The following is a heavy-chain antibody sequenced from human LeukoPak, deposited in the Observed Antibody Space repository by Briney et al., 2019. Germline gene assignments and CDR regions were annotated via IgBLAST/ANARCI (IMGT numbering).Heavy chain of an antibody. Sequence: GASVKVSCKASGGTFSSYAISWVRQAPGQGLEWMGRIIPILGIANYAQKFQGRVTITADKSTSTAYMELSSLRSEDTAVYYCAIRHSYGYGRLYYYYYGMDVWGQGTTVTVSS. V-gene: IGHV1-69*04. D-gene: IGHD5-18*01. CDR2: IIPILGIA. CDR1: GGTFSSYA. CDR3: AIRHSYGYGRLYYYYYGMDV. J-gene: IGHJ6*02.